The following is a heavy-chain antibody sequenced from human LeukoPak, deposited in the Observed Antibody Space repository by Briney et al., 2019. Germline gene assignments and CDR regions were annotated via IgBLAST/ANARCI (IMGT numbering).Heavy chain of an antibody. CDR1: GFTFSNHH. V-gene: IGHV3-30*04. Sequence: PGGSLRLSCAASGFTFSNHHMHWVRPAPGKGLEWVADISTDARHKYYADSVKGRFTISRDNSQNTLYLQMDSLRTEDMAVYYCAKEGGGDCYYCSWGQGTLVTVSS. CDR3: AKEGGGDCYYCS. D-gene: IGHD2-21*02. CDR2: ISTDARHK. J-gene: IGHJ5*02.